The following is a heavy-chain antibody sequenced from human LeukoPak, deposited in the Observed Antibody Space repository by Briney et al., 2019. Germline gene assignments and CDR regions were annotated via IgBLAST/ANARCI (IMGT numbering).Heavy chain of an antibody. J-gene: IGHJ4*02. D-gene: IGHD4-17*01. CDR1: GFTFRSSA. V-gene: IGHV3-7*04. CDR3: ARWALSTVDHYFDY. Sequence: GGSLRLSCAASGFTFRSSAMHWVRQAPGKGLEWVANIKQDGSEKYYVDSVKGRFTISRDNAKNSLYLQMNSLRAEDTAVYYCARWALSTVDHYFDYWGQGTLVTVSS. CDR2: IKQDGSEK.